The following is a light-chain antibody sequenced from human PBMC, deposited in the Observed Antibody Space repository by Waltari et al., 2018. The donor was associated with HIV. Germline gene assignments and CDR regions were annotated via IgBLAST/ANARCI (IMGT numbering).Light chain of an antibody. CDR3: SSYAGSKNRVV. Sequence: QSALTQSPSASGSPGQAVTISCTGTSSDVGAYEYVSWYRQHPGKAPKLMIYDVYKRPSGVPDPFAGSKSGNTASLTVPGLQAEDEATYYCSSYAGSKNRVVFGGGTFLTVL. CDR2: DVY. V-gene: IGLV2-8*01. CDR1: SSDVGAYEY. J-gene: IGLJ2*01.